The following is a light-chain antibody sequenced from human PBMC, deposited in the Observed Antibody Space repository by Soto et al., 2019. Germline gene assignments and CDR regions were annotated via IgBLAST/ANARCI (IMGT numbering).Light chain of an antibody. CDR1: SSDFGSYNR. CDR3: SLYTTDSTYV. CDR2: EVS. V-gene: IGLV2-18*01. Sequence: QSALTQPPSVSGSPGQSVTISCTGTSSDFGSYNRVSWYQRPPGTGPNLMIYEVSNRPSGVPDRFSGSKSGNTASLTISGLQAEDEAEYYCSLYTTDSTYVFGTGTKVTVL. J-gene: IGLJ1*01.